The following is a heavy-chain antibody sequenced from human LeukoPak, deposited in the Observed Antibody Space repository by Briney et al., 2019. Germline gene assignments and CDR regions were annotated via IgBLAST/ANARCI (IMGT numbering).Heavy chain of an antibody. J-gene: IGHJ5*02. CDR2: ISYDGSNK. CDR1: GFTFSSYG. D-gene: IGHD2-15*01. Sequence: GGSLRLSCAASGFTFSSYGMHWVRQAPGKGLEWVAVISYDGSNKYYADSVKGRFTISRDNSKNTLYLQMNSLRAEDTAVYYCAKGLGYCGGGSCSTWGQGTLVTVSS. V-gene: IGHV3-30*18. CDR3: AKGLGYCGGGSCST.